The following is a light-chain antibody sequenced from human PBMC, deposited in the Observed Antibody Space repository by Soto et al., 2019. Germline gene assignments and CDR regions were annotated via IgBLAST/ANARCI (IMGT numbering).Light chain of an antibody. CDR3: QQYVRSPWT. Sequence: IVLTQSPATLSLSPGKRATLSCRASQNISSYLIWYQQKPGQAPRLLIYDVSNRATGIPDRFSGSGSGTDFTLAISRLEPEDFAVYYCQQYVRSPWTFGRGTKVDIK. CDR2: DVS. V-gene: IGKV3-20*01. CDR1: QNISSY. J-gene: IGKJ1*01.